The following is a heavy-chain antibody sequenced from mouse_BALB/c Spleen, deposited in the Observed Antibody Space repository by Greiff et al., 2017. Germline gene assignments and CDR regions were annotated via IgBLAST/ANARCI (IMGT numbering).Heavy chain of an antibody. CDR2: IYPGNSDT. CDR3: TKNPYYGNYEYFDV. J-gene: IGHJ1*01. D-gene: IGHD2-10*01. Sequence: EVQLQQSGTVLARPGASVKMSCKASGYTFTSYWMHWVKQRPVQGLEWIGAIYPGNSDTSYNQKFKGKAKLTAVTSTSTAYMELSSLTNEDSAVYYCTKNPYYGNYEYFDVWGAGTTVTVSS. V-gene: IGHV1-5*01. CDR1: GYTFTSYW.